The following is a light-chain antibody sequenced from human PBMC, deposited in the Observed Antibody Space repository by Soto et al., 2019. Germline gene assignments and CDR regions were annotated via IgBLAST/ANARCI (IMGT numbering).Light chain of an antibody. CDR1: QSVNIY. CDR2: GAS. V-gene: IGKV3D-15*01. CDR3: QHRSNWPLT. Sequence: EIVMTQSPATLSVSPGERATLSCRASQSVNIYLAWYQQKPGQAPRLLIFGASYRATGIPARFSGSGSGTEFNLTISSLQSEDFAVYYCQHRSNWPLTFGGGTKVEIK. J-gene: IGKJ4*01.